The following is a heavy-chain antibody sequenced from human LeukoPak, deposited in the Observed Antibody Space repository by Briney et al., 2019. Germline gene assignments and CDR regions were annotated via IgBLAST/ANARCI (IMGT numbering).Heavy chain of an antibody. J-gene: IGHJ4*02. CDR2: LSGGDGGT. Sequence: AGTLRLSCAASGFTFSSYAMSWVRQAPGKGLEWVSALSGGDGGTYYADSVKGRFTISRDNAKNSLYLQMNSLRAEDTAVYYCASLGIGVVTAIGENDYWGQGTLVTVSS. D-gene: IGHD2-21*02. CDR1: GFTFSSYA. V-gene: IGHV3-23*01. CDR3: ASLGIGVVTAIGENDY.